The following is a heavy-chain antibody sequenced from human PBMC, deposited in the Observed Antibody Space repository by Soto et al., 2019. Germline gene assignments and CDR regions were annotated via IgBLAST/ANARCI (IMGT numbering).Heavy chain of an antibody. CDR1: GGSISSGSYF. V-gene: IGHV4-39*01. CDR3: ATNGVPGQNWFDP. CDR2: AHYSGST. J-gene: IGHJ5*02. Sequence: XXTLSLPFTVSGGSISSGSYFWAFIRQPPGKGLEWIGSAHYSGSTHYNASLKSRVTISVDTSKNQVSLKLRSVTAADTAVYYCATNGVPGQNWFDPWGLGTPVTVSS. D-gene: IGHD3-3*01.